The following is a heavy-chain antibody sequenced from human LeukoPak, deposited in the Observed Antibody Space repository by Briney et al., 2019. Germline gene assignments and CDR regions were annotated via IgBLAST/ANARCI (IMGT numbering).Heavy chain of an antibody. V-gene: IGHV4-59*01. J-gene: IGHJ4*02. CDR3: ARELKVGNTGYYFDY. CDR2: IYYSGST. Sequence: SETLSLTCAVSGGSISSYYWSWVRQPPGKGLECIGYIYYSGSTNYNPSLKSRVSISVDTSKNQFSLNLSSVTAADTAVYYCARELKVGNTGYYFDYWGQGTLVTVSS. D-gene: IGHD2/OR15-2a*01. CDR1: GGSISSYY.